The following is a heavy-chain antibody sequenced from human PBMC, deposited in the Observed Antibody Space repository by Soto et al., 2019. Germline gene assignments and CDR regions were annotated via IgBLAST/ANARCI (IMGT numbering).Heavy chain of an antibody. V-gene: IGHV3-21*01. CDR1: GFTLSSYN. Sequence: PGGSLRLSCAASGFTLSSYNMNWVRQAPGKGLEWVSSISSSSSYIYYADSLKGRFTISRDNAKNSLYLQMNSLRAEDTAVYYCARDTAPSDVWGQGTTVTVSS. CDR2: ISSSSSYI. J-gene: IGHJ6*02. CDR3: ARDTAPSDV. D-gene: IGHD4-17*01.